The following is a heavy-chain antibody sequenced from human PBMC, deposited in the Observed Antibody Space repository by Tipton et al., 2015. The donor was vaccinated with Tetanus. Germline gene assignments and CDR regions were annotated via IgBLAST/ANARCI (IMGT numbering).Heavy chain of an antibody. CDR2: IYYSGNT. CDR1: GDSTRNINYY. CDR3: ARQGMTGYEIFDN. J-gene: IGHJ4*02. D-gene: IGHD5-12*01. V-gene: IGHV4-39*01. Sequence: LRLSCAVSGDSTRNINYYWGWVRQPPGKGLEWLAGIYYSGNTYYNPSLRSRLTISLDTAKNQFSLKMQSVTGADTALYFCARQGMTGYEIFDNWGRGTQVTVSS.